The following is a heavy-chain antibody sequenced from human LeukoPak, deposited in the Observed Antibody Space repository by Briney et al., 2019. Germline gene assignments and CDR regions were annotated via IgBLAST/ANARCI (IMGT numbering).Heavy chain of an antibody. CDR2: ISYDGSNK. J-gene: IGHJ4*02. CDR1: GFTFSSYA. CDR3: ATHSSGWYVDY. D-gene: IGHD6-19*01. V-gene: IGHV3-30*04. Sequence: GGSLRLSCEASGFTFSSYAMHWVRQAPGKGLEWVAVISYDGSNKYYADSVKGRFTISRDNSKNTLYLQMNSLRAEDTAVYYCATHSSGWYVDYWGQGTLVTVSS.